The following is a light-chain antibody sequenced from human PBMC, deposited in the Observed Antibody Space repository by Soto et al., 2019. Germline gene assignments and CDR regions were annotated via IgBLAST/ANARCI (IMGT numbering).Light chain of an antibody. CDR1: QSVSSY. V-gene: IGKV3-11*01. CDR2: DAS. CDR3: QQRSNWPPFT. Sequence: EIVLTQSPATLSLSPGERATLSCRASQSVSSYLAWYQQKPGQAPRLLIYDASNRATAIPARFSGSGSGTDFTLTISSLEPEDFAVYYCQQRSNWPPFTFGPGTTVYMK. J-gene: IGKJ3*01.